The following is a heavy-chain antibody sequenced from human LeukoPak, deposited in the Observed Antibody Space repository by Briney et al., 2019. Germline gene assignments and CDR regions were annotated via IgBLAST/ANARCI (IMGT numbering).Heavy chain of an antibody. D-gene: IGHD5-12*01. J-gene: IGHJ4*02. CDR3: ARGYSGYRYFDY. Sequence: PGGSLRLSCAASGFTFSSYAMSWVRQAPGKGLEWVSAISGSGGSTYYADSVKGRFTISRDNSKNTLYLQMNSLRAEDTAVYYCARGYSGYRYFDYWGQGTLVTVSS. V-gene: IGHV3-23*01. CDR2: ISGSGGST. CDR1: GFTFSSYA.